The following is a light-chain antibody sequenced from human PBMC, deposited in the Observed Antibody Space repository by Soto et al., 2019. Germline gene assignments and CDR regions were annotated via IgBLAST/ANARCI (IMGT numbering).Light chain of an antibody. CDR2: GAS. J-gene: IGKJ2*01. V-gene: IGKV3-20*01. CDR3: QQYGTSPPLYT. CDR1: QSVSSSY. Sequence: EVVLTQSPGTLSLSPGERATLSCRASQSVSSSYLAWYQQKPGQAPRLLIYGASNRATGIPGRFSGSGSGTAFTLTISTLEPEDFAVYYCQQYGTSPPLYTFGQGTKLEIK.